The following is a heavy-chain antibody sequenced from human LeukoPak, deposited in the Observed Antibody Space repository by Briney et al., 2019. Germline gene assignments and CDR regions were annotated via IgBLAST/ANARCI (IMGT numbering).Heavy chain of an antibody. D-gene: IGHD5-24*01. CDR2: ISSTSTYI. J-gene: IGHJ2*01. CDR1: GFTFSSYS. CDR3: ARDPLEGSWYFDL. V-gene: IGHV3-21*01. Sequence: RSLRLSCAASGFTFSSYSVNWVRQAPGKGLEWVSFISSTSTYIYYADSVKGRFTISRDNAKNSLFLQMNSLRAEDTAVYYCARDPLEGSWYFDLRGRGTLVTVSS.